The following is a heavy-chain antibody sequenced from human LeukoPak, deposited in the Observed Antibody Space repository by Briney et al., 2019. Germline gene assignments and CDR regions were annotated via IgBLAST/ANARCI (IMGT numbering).Heavy chain of an antibody. V-gene: IGHV3-21*01. CDR3: ARTRDGYNFGPFDC. CDR1: GFTFSSYR. J-gene: IGHJ4*02. Sequence: SWGSMRLSYAASGFTFSSYRINWVRQAPGKGKEWRSLIGSNSRHTYNADSVKGRFTISRDNAKNSLYLEMNSLRVEDTAVYYCARTRDGYNFGPFDCWGQGTLVTVSS. D-gene: IGHD5-24*01. CDR2: IGSNSRHT.